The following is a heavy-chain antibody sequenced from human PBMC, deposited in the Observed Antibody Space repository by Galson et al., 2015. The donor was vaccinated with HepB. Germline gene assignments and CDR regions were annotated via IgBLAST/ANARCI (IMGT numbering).Heavy chain of an antibody. D-gene: IGHD4-23*01. J-gene: IGHJ4*02. CDR1: GFTFGSYA. CDR2: ISGTGGST. V-gene: IGHV3-23*01. Sequence: SLRLSCAASGFTFGSYAMSWVRQAPGKGLEWVSTISGTGGSTYFADSVKGRFTISRDNSKNTLYLQMNSLRAEDSAIYYCAKDIPVGTLIALVGIDYWGQGTLVTVSS. CDR3: AKDIPVGTLIALVGIDY.